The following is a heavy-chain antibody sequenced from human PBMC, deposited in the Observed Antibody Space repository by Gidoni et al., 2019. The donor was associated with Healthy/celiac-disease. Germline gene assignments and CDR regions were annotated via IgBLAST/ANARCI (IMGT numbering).Heavy chain of an antibody. D-gene: IGHD2-2*01. CDR3: ASSSSTSAYYYYGMDV. Sequence: QVQLQESGPGLVKPSETLSLTCTVSGGSISSYYWRWIRQPPGKGLEWIGYIYYSGSTNYNPSLKSRVTISVDTSKNQFSLKLSSVTAADTAVYYCASSSSTSAYYYYGMDVWGQGTTVTVSS. CDR2: IYYSGST. CDR1: GGSISSYY. V-gene: IGHV4-59*01. J-gene: IGHJ6*02.